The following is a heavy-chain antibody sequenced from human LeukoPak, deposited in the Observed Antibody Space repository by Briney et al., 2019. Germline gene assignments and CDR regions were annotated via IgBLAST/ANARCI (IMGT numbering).Heavy chain of an antibody. J-gene: IGHJ4*01. V-gene: IGHV4-34*01. D-gene: IGHD3-16*02. CDR3: ARAAKYYDYVWGSYRKYYYYFDY. Sequence: PSETLSLTCAVYGGSFSGYYWSWIRQPPGKGLEWIGEINHSGSTNYNPSLKSRVTISVDTSKNQFSLKLSSVTAADTAVYYCARAAKYYDYVWGSYRKYYYYFDYWGHGTLVTVSS. CDR2: INHSGST. CDR1: GGSFSGYY.